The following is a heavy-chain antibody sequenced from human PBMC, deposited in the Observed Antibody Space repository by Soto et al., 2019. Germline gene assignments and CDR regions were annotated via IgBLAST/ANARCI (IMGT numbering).Heavy chain of an antibody. V-gene: IGHV4-34*01. Sequence: SETLSLTCAVYGGSFSGYYWSWIRQPPGKGLEWIGEINHSGSTNYNPSLKSRVTISVDTSKNQFSLKLSSVTAADTAVYYCASSGGISYHYYGMDVWGQGTTVTVSS. D-gene: IGHD3-16*01. J-gene: IGHJ6*02. CDR2: INHSGST. CDR1: GGSFSGYY. CDR3: ASSGGISYHYYGMDV.